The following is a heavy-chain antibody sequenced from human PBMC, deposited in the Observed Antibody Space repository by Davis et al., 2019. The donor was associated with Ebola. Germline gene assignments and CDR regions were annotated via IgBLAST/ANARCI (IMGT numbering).Heavy chain of an antibody. CDR3: AKDYSAYSSGWYTY. CDR1: GYTFTNYD. Sequence: AASVKVSCKTSGYTFTNYDINWVRQATGQGLEWMGWLNPNSGNTDSTHKFQGRLTMTKNISIGTAYMELSTLTSEDTAVYYCAKDYSAYSSGWYTYWGQGTLVTVSS. D-gene: IGHD6-19*01. CDR2: LNPNSGNT. V-gene: IGHV1-8*01. J-gene: IGHJ4*02.